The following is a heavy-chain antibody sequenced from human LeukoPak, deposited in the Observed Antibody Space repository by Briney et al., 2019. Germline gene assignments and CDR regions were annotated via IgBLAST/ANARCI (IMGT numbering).Heavy chain of an antibody. CDR1: GFTFSSYG. D-gene: IGHD3-22*01. CDR2: IRDDGSNK. V-gene: IGHV3-30*02. CDR3: ANGYYYDSSGYYATGPFDY. J-gene: IGHJ4*02. Sequence: PGGPLRLSCAASGFTFSSYGMHWVRQAPGEGVEWVAFIRDDGSNKYYADSLKGRFTISRDNSKNTMYLQMNSLRSEDTAVYYCANGYYYDSSGYYATGPFDYWGQGTLVTVSS.